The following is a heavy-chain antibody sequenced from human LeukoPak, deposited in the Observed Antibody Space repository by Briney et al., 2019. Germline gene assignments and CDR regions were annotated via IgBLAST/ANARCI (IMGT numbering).Heavy chain of an antibody. V-gene: IGHV4-59*12. J-gene: IGHJ4*02. D-gene: IGHD5-18*01. Sequence: SETLSLTCTGALRSISSYYWIRLRQPPGKGLEWIGYIYYNGSTNYNPSLKSRVTISLDTSKNQFSLELSAVTAAYTAVYYCAGSWIRGWGQGTLVTVSS. CDR2: IYYNGST. CDR1: LRSISSYY. CDR3: AGSWIRG.